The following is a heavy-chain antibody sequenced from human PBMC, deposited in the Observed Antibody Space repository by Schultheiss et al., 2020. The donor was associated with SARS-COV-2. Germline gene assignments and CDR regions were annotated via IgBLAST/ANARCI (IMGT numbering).Heavy chain of an antibody. Sequence: GESLKISCAASGFTFSGSAMHWVRQAPGKGLEWVSAISGSGGSTYYADSVKGRFTISRDNSKNTLYLQMNSLRAEDTAVYYCAKTPLVGATYYYGMDVWGQGTTVTVSS. CDR2: ISGSGGST. CDR1: GFTFSGSA. D-gene: IGHD1-26*01. V-gene: IGHV3-23*01. J-gene: IGHJ6*02. CDR3: AKTPLVGATYYYGMDV.